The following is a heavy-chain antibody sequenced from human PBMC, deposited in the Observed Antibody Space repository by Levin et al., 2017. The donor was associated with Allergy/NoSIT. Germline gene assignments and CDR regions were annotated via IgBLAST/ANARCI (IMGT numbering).Heavy chain of an antibody. V-gene: IGHV4-59*01. CDR2: IYYSGST. J-gene: IGHJ3*02. CDR1: GGSISSYH. D-gene: IGHD4-17*01. Sequence: SETLSLTCTVSGGSISSYHWSWIRQPPGKGLEWIGYIYYSGSTSYNPSLKSRVTISVDTSKDQFSLRLSSVTAADTAVYYCARDYGDYGNDAFDIWGQGAMVIVSS. CDR3: ARDYGDYGNDAFDI.